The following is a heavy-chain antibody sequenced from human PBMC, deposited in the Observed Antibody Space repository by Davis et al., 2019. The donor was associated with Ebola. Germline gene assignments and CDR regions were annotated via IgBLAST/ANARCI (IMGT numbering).Heavy chain of an antibody. D-gene: IGHD2-2*01. V-gene: IGHV1-69*06. Sequence: SVKVSCKASGGTFSSYAISWVRQAPGQGLEWMGGFIPIFGTANYAQKFQGRVTITADKSTSTAYMELSSLRSEDTAVYYCTRQGTYQPTDYWGQGTLVTVSS. CDR2: FIPIFGTA. CDR1: GGTFSSYA. CDR3: TRQGTYQPTDY. J-gene: IGHJ4*02.